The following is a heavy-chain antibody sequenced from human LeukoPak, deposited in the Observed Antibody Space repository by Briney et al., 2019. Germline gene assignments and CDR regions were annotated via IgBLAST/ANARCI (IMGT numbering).Heavy chain of an antibody. D-gene: IGHD6-13*01. Sequence: PEGSLRLSCAASGFTFSSFAMSWVRQAPGKGLEWVSGISGSGASTYYADSVKGRFTISRDNSQNTLYLQMNSLRAEDTAIYYCAKARAGDITAAFNYWGQGTLVTVSS. CDR2: ISGSGAST. CDR3: AKARAGDITAAFNY. CDR1: GFTFSSFA. J-gene: IGHJ4*02. V-gene: IGHV3-23*01.